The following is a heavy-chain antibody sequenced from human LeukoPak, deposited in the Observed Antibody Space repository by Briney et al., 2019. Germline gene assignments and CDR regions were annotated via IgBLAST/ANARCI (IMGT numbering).Heavy chain of an antibody. CDR3: ARGTGTTSGYFDY. Sequence: SETLSLTCTVSGGSISSYYWSWIRQPPGKGLEWIGYIYYSGSTNYNPSLKSRVTISVDTSKNQFSLKLSSVTAADTAVYYCARGTGTTSGYFDYWGQGTLVTVSS. CDR2: IYYSGST. J-gene: IGHJ4*02. D-gene: IGHD1-1*01. CDR1: GGSISSYY. V-gene: IGHV4-59*01.